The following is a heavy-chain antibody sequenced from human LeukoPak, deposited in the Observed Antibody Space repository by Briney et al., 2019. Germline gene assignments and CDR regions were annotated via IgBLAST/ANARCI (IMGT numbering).Heavy chain of an antibody. J-gene: IGHJ5*02. D-gene: IGHD3-3*01. CDR1: GYTFTSYA. V-gene: IGHV7-4-1*02. Sequence: EASVKVSCKASGYTFTSYAMNWVRQAPGQGLEWMGWINTNTGNPTYAQGFTGRFVFSLDTSVSTAYLQISSLKAEDTAVYYCARDGSRAGIFGVVIIGNWFDPWGQGTLVTVSS. CDR2: INTNTGNP. CDR3: ARDGSRAGIFGVVIIGNWFDP.